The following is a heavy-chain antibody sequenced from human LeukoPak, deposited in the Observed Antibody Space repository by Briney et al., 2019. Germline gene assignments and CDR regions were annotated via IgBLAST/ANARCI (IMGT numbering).Heavy chain of an antibody. Sequence: GGSLRLSCAASGFTFSNYGMNWVRQAPGKGLEWVSALGGTDGNANYADSVKGRFTISRDNSKNTLYLQMNSLRAEDTAVYYCAKDRARGVVVPAAGADYWGQGTLVTVSS. V-gene: IGHV3-23*01. J-gene: IGHJ4*02. CDR2: LGGTDGNA. CDR3: AKDRARGVVVPAAGADY. CDR1: GFTFSNYG. D-gene: IGHD2-2*01.